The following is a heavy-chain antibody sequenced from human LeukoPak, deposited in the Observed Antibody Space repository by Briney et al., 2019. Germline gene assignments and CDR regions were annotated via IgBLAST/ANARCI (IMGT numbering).Heavy chain of an antibody. CDR2: ISYDGSNK. J-gene: IGHJ3*02. CDR3: ARDYGIVVTLDAFDI. CDR1: GFTFSSAG. Sequence: GGSLRLSCAASGFTFSSAGMHWVRQPPGKGLEWVAVISYDGSNKYYADSVKGRFTISRDNSKNTLYLQMNSLRAEDTAVYYCARDYGIVVTLDAFDIWGQGTMVTVSS. D-gene: IGHD3-22*01. V-gene: IGHV3-30*06.